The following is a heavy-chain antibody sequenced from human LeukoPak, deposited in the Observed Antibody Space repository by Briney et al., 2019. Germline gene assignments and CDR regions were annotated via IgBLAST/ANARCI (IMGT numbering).Heavy chain of an antibody. CDR1: GGSISSNSYY. Sequence: SETLSLTCAVSGGSISSNSYYWGWIRQPPGKGLEWIGSIYYSGTTYHNPSLKSRVTISVDKSKNQFSLKLSSVTAADTAIYYCARDAYYYGSGSYPLDYWGQGTLVTVSS. J-gene: IGHJ4*02. CDR2: IYYSGTT. V-gene: IGHV4-39*07. D-gene: IGHD3-10*01. CDR3: ARDAYYYGSGSYPLDY.